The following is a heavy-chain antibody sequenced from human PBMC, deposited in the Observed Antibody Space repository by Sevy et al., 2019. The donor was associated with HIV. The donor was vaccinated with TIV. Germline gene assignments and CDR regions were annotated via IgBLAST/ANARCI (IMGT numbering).Heavy chain of an antibody. Sequence: ASVKVSCKASGYTFTGQYIHWVRQAPGQGLEWMGWINPNSGDTNYAQEFQGRVTMTRDTCISTAYMELRGLKSDDTAVYYCSRDLRLRGYSYGCFDYWGHGTLVTVSS. CDR1: GYTFTGQY. CDR3: SRDLRLRGYSYGCFDY. CDR2: INPNSGDT. J-gene: IGHJ4*01. V-gene: IGHV1-2*02. D-gene: IGHD5-18*01.